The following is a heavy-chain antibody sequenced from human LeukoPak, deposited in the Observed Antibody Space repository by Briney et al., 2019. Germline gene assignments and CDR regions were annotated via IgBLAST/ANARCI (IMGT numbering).Heavy chain of an antibody. J-gene: IGHJ4*02. CDR2: IRYDGSNK. CDR3: AKDRRHGYNYNYFDY. D-gene: IGHD5-24*01. Sequence: GGSLRLSCAASGFTFSSYGMHWVRQAPGKGLEWVAFIRYDGSNKYYADSVKGRFTISRDNSKNSLYLQMNSLRTEDTALYYCAKDRRHGYNYNYFDYWGQGTLVTVSS. CDR1: GFTFSSYG. V-gene: IGHV3-30*02.